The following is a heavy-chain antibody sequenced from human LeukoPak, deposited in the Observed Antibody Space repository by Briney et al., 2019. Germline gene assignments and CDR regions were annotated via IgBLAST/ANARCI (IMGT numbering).Heavy chain of an antibody. D-gene: IGHD2-2*01. V-gene: IGHV1-18*01. J-gene: IGHJ5*02. Sequence: GASVKVSCKASGYTFTSYGISWVRQAPGQGLEWMGWISAYNGNTNYAQKFQGRVTITADESTSTAYMELSSLRSEDTAVYYCARDRRLYVFDQLPENNWFDPWGQGTLVTVSS. CDR1: GYTFTSYG. CDR2: ISAYNGNT. CDR3: ARDRRLYVFDQLPENNWFDP.